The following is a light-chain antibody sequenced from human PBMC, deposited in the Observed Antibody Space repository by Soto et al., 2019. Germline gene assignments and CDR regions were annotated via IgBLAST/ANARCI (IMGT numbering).Light chain of an antibody. CDR1: ISDVGGYDY. J-gene: IGLJ1*01. Sequence: QSVRTQPASVSGSPGQSVTIYCTGTISDVGGYDYVSWYQQHPGKAPKLMIYDVSNRPSGVSNRFSGSKSGNTAYLTISGLQADDEADYYCSSYTTSSTYVFGTGTKVNVL. CDR3: SSYTTSSTYV. V-gene: IGLV2-14*01. CDR2: DVS.